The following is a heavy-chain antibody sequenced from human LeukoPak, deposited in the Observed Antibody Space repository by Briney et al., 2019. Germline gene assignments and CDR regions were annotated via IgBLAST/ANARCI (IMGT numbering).Heavy chain of an antibody. D-gene: IGHD1-14*01. CDR3: ARDLSTTSNWEFDY. V-gene: IGHV1-2*02. CDR2: IKLNSGAT. CDR1: GYTFTDYV. J-gene: IGHJ4*02. Sequence: ASVEVSCKTSGYTFTDYVMHWVRQAPGQGLEWMGWIKLNSGATMYAQKFQGGVTMTRITSISTAYMEVSRLRSDDTAVYYCARDLSTTSNWEFDYWGRGTLVTVSS.